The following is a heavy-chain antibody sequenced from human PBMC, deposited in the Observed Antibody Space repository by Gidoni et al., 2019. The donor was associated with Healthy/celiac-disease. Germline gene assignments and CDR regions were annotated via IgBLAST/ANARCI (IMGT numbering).Heavy chain of an antibody. CDR3: AIDRELWFVDDESRDAFDI. J-gene: IGHJ3*02. D-gene: IGHD3-10*01. Sequence: VKLLESGGGLVKPGGSMGLSCAASGFTFSSYAMSWGRQAPGKGLEWGSAISGSGGSTYYADSVKCRFTILRDNSKNTLYLQMNSLRAEDTAVYYCAIDRELWFVDDESRDAFDIWGQGTMVTVSS. CDR2: ISGSGGST. V-gene: IGHV3-23*01. CDR1: GFTFSSYA.